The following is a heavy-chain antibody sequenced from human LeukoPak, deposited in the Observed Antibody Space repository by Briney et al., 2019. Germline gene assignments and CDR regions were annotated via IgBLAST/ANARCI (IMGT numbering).Heavy chain of an antibody. V-gene: IGHV4-59*12. D-gene: IGHD2-2*03. CDR2: IYYSGST. CDR3: AGSPDGYCSSTSCYFGY. J-gene: IGHJ4*02. Sequence: SETLSLTCTVSGGSISSYYWSWIRQPPGKGLEWIGYIYYSGSTNYNPSLKSRVTISVDTSKNQFSLKLSSVTAADTAVYYCAGSPDGYCSSTSCYFGYWGQGTLVTVSS. CDR1: GGSISSYY.